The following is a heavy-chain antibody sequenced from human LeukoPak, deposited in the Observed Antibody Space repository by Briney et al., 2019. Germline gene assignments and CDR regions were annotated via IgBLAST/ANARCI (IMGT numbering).Heavy chain of an antibody. CDR3: AKSSYYDTSGSYREYYFDY. D-gene: IGHD3-22*01. CDR1: RFAFSNYG. J-gene: IGHJ4*02. CDR2: ISGSGGST. Sequence: GGCLRLSCAVSRFAFSNYGMSWVRQAPGKGLEWVSAISGSGGSTYYADSVKGRFTISRDNSKNTLYLQMNSLRAEDTALYYCAKSSYYDTSGSYREYYFDYWGQGALVTVSS. V-gene: IGHV3-23*01.